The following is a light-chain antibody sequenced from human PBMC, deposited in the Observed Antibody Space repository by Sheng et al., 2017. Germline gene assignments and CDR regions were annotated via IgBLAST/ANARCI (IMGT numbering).Light chain of an antibody. V-gene: IGKV1-9*01. CDR1: QGINTY. CDR2: AAS. J-gene: IGKJ2*01. CDR3: QQVTIFPYT. Sequence: QLTQSPSSLSASVGDRVIITCRASQGINTYLAWYQQKPGKAPNLLIYAASTLQSGVPSRFSGSGSGTDFTLTISSLQHEDFATYYCQQVTIFPYTFGQGTKLEI.